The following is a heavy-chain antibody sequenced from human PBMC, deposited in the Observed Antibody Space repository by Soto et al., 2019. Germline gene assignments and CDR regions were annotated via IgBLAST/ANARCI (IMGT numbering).Heavy chain of an antibody. CDR2: IYSDGFT. CDR3: ARHGGGSTWSYYYGMDV. J-gene: IGHJ6*02. Sequence: GGSLSLSCAVSGFTVSSNYMSWVRQAPGKGLEWVSVIYSDGFTYYADSVKGRFTISRDNSKNTLYLQMNSLTAEDTAVYYCARHGGGSTWSYYYGMDVWGQGTTVTVSS. CDR1: GFTVSSNY. D-gene: IGHD6-13*01. V-gene: IGHV3-53*01.